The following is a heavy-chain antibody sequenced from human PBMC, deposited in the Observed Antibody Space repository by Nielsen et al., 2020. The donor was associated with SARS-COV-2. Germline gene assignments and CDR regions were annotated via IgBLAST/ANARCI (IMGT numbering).Heavy chain of an antibody. J-gene: IGHJ4*02. D-gene: IGHD1-14*01. V-gene: IGHV3-33*01. CDR1: GFTFRYYG. Sequence: GESLKISCAASGFTFRYYGMHWVRQVPGKGLEWVAVIWHDTSNKYYVDSVQGRFTISRDNSKNTVYLQMNSLRAEDTALYYCARDSDTGTPTYAFDSWGQGTLVTVSS. CDR3: ARDSDTGTPTYAFDS. CDR2: IWHDTSNK.